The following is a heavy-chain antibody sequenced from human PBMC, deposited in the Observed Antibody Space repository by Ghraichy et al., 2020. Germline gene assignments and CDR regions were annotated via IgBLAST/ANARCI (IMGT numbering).Heavy chain of an antibody. CDR3: ARHGDTYYYDSSGYLPFNWFDP. CDR1: GGSISSSSYY. J-gene: IGHJ5*02. Sequence: SETLSLTCTVSGGSISSSSYYWGWIRQPPGKGLEWIGSIYYSGSTYYNPSLKSRVTISVDTSKNQFSLKLSSVTAADTAVYYCARHGDTYYYDSSGYLPFNWFDPWGQGTLVTVSS. CDR2: IYYSGST. D-gene: IGHD3-22*01. V-gene: IGHV4-39*01.